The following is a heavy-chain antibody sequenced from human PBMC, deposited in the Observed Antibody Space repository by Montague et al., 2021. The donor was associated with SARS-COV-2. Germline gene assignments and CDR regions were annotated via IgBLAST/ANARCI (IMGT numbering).Heavy chain of an antibody. CDR1: SASIRRCDYC. D-gene: IGHD2-21*02. CDR2: IHYIWNT. V-gene: IGHV4-39*01. J-gene: IGHJ4*02. Sequence: SETLSLTCHVSSASIRRCDYCSARIRQPPKTGLSFISSIHYIWNTYYDPSLESRVTISVDTSENQFSLKLRSVIAADTAVHYCARLLPDGTVVATDIPFDSWGQGTLVTVSS. CDR3: ARLLPDGTVVATDIPFDS.